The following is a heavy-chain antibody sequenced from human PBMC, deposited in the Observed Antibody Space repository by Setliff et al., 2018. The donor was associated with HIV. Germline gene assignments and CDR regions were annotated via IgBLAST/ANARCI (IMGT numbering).Heavy chain of an antibody. Sequence: SETLSLTCAVSGDSMSSGDYSWNWIRQSPGKGLEWIGYIYPSGRTYYNPSLKNRVTMSIDRSKKQFSPNLSSVTAADTALYFCVREGAGSGSYYLDFWGQGILVTVSS. CDR3: VREGAGSGSYYLDF. V-gene: IGHV4-30-2*06. CDR1: GDSMSSGDYS. D-gene: IGHD3-10*01. J-gene: IGHJ4*02. CDR2: IYPSGRT.